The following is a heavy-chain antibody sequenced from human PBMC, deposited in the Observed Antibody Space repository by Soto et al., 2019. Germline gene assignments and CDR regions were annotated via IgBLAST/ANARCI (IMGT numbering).Heavy chain of an antibody. V-gene: IGHV4-34*01. J-gene: IGHJ4*02. CDR1: GGSFSGYY. CDR3: ARSIAVAGTADY. D-gene: IGHD6-19*01. CDR2: INHSGST. Sequence: SETLSLTCAVYGGSFSGYYWSWIRQPPGKGLEWIGEINHSGSTNYNPSLKSRVTISVDTSKNQFSLKLSSVTAADTAVYYCARSIAVAGTADYWGQGTLLTLSS.